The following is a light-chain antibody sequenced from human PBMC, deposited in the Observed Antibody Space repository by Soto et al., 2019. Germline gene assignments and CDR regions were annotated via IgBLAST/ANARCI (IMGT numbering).Light chain of an antibody. CDR3: QQYDSSPVT. CDR2: GAS. J-gene: IGKJ1*01. V-gene: IGKV3-20*01. CDR1: QSVSSSY. Sequence: EIVLTQSPGTLSLSPGERATLSCRASQSVSSSYLAWYQQNPGQAPRLLIYGASSRATGIPDRFSGSGSGTDFTLTISKLEPEDFAVYYCQQYDSSPVTLGQGTKVEIK.